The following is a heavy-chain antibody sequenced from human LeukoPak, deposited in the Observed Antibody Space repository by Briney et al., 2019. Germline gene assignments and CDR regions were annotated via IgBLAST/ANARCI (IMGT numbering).Heavy chain of an antibody. CDR1: GFSFSSYT. D-gene: IGHD5-12*01. J-gene: IGHJ4*02. Sequence: GGSLRLSCAASGFSFSSYTMNWVRQAPGKGLEWVSYISTSSSTLRYVDSVKGRFTISRDNAKNSLYLQMNSLRAEDTAVYYCAKEQAGVVAAFDYWGQGTLVTVSS. V-gene: IGHV3-48*01. CDR2: ISTSSSTL. CDR3: AKEQAGVVAAFDY.